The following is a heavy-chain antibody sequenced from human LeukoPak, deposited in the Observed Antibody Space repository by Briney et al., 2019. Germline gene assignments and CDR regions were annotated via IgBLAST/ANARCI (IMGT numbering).Heavy chain of an antibody. Sequence: AETLSLTCTVSGGSIDSYYWSWIRQPPGKGLEWIGYIYSTGSTEYHPSLKSRVTISLDTSKNQFSLKLTSVTAADTAVYYCARVYQSAEYYFDYWGQGNLVSVSS. V-gene: IGHV4-59*01. CDR3: ARVYQSAEYYFDY. J-gene: IGHJ4*02. CDR1: GGSIDSYY. CDR2: IYSTGST. D-gene: IGHD2-2*01.